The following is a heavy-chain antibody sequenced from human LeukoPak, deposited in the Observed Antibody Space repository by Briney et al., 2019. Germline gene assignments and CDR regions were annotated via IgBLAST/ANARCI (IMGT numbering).Heavy chain of an antibody. J-gene: IGHJ4*02. D-gene: IGHD2-8*02. Sequence: PSETLSLTCSVSGGSTSSYYWSWIRQPPGKRLEWIGYIYKSGRTNYSPTLKSRVTISVDTSKNQFSLKLSSVTAADTAVYYCARALPVGYYFDYWGQGTLVTVSS. CDR2: IYKSGRT. V-gene: IGHV4-59*01. CDR3: ARALPVGYYFDY. CDR1: GGSTSSYY.